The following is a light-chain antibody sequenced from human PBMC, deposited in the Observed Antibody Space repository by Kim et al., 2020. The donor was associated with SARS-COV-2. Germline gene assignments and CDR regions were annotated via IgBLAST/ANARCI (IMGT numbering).Light chain of an antibody. CDR3: QTWDSSTVV. Sequence: SPGQAASITCSEVELEEKFVSCFQQTPGQSPGLVVYEDDKRPSGIPERISGSTSGNTATLTISGTQAMDEADYYCQTWDSSTVVFGGGTQLTVL. CDR2: EDD. J-gene: IGLJ3*02. V-gene: IGLV3-1*01. CDR1: ELEEKF.